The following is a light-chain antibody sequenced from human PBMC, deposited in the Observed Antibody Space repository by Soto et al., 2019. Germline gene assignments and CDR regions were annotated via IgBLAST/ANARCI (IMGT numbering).Light chain of an antibody. V-gene: IGKV3-20*01. CDR2: GAS. CDR1: QSVSSCY. Sequence: EIVLTQSPGTLSLSPGERATLSCRASQSVSSCYLGWYQQTHGHAPRLLIYGASSRATGIPYRFSGSGSGTDFTLSISRLEREDFAVYYCQQYGSSHPYTFGQGTKLEIK. J-gene: IGKJ2*01. CDR3: QQYGSSHPYT.